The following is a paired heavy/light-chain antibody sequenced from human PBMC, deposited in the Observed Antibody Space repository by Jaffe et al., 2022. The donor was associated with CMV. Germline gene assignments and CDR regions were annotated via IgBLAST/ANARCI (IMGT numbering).Light chain of an antibody. CDR3: QQYNLYPGT. Sequence: DIQMTQSPSTLSASVADKVTISCRANQSITSFLAWYQQKPGKAPKLLIYKASILQSGVPSRFSGSGFGTEFTLTISSLQPDDFATYFCQQYNLYPGTFGQGTKLEI. CDR1: QSITSF. CDR2: KAS. V-gene: IGKV1-5*03. J-gene: IGKJ2*01.
Heavy chain of an antibody. J-gene: IGHJ4*02. D-gene: IGHD6-13*01. CDR1: GYTFTGYY. CDR2: IDPTSGDT. V-gene: IGHV1-2*02. Sequence: QVQLVQSGAEVQKPGASVKVSCEASGYTFTGYYVHWVRQAPGQGLEWMGWIDPTSGDTKNARKFQGRVTMTRDTSITTAYMELTGLTSDDSGVYYCARAPYTSSSVYYDHWGQGTLLTVSS. CDR3: ARAPYTSSSVYYDH.